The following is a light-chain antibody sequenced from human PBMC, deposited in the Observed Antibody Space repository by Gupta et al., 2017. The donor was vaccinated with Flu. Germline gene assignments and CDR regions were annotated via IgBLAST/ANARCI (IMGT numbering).Light chain of an antibody. Sequence: DIQMTQSPSSMSASVGDRVTITCRARQGIGNYVTWYQQKPEKVPILLIYASSFLRSGLPSLFSRRSSGAYSTLTIILLPPEYVTTYYCQLFNHARRTFGQGTRLELK. J-gene: IGKJ1*01. CDR2: ASS. CDR3: QLFNHARRT. CDR1: QGIGNY. V-gene: IGKV1-27*01.